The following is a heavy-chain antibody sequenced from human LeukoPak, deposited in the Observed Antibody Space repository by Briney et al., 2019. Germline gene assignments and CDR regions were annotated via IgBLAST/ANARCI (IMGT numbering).Heavy chain of an antibody. J-gene: IGHJ4*02. Sequence: PSETLSLTCAVYGGSFSGYYWSWIRQPPGKGLEWIGEINHGGSTNYNPSLKSRVTISVDTSKNQFSLKLSSVTAADTAVYYCARGTDTANPNFDYWGQGTLVTVSS. D-gene: IGHD5-18*01. CDR2: INHGGST. CDR1: GGSFSGYY. V-gene: IGHV4-34*01. CDR3: ARGTDTANPNFDY.